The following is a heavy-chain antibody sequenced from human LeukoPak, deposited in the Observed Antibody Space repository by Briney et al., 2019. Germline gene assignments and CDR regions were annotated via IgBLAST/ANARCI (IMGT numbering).Heavy chain of an antibody. J-gene: IGHJ4*02. V-gene: IGHV1-69*04. CDR2: IIPILGIA. CDR1: GGTFSSYA. Sequence: SVKVSCKASGGTFSSYAISWVRQAPGQGLEWMGRIIPILGIANYAQKFQGRVTITADKSTSTAYMELSSLRSEDTAVYYCATDYYDSSGYYPIDYWGQGTLVTVSS. D-gene: IGHD3-22*01. CDR3: ATDYYDSSGYYPIDY.